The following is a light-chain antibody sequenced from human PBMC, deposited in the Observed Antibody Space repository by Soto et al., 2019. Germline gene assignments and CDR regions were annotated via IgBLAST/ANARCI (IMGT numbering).Light chain of an antibody. CDR2: DVS. V-gene: IGLV2-14*01. Sequence: QSALAQPASVSGSRGQSITISCAGTSSDVGGYNYVSWYQQHPGKAPKLMIYDVSNRPSGLSSRFSGSKSGNTSSLTISGQQAEEEADYCCSSFTSTSTVIFGGGTKLTVL. CDR3: SSFTSTSTVI. J-gene: IGLJ2*01. CDR1: SSDVGGYNY.